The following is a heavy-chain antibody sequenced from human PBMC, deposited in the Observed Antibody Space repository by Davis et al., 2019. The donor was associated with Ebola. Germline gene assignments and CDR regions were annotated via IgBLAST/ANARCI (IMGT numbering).Heavy chain of an antibody. CDR3: ASGEDIVVVVAAKASFDY. CDR1: GFTFSSYA. J-gene: IGHJ4*02. D-gene: IGHD2-15*01. CDR2: ISYDGSNK. Sequence: GESLKIPCAASGFTFSSYAIHWVRQAPGKGLEWVAVISYDGSNKYYADSVKGRFTMSRDNSKNTRYLQMNSLRAEDTAVYYCASGEDIVVVVAAKASFDYWGQGTLVTVSS. V-gene: IGHV3-30*04.